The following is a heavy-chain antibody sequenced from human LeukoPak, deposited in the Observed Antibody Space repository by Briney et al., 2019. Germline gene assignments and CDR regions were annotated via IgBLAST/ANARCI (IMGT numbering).Heavy chain of an antibody. J-gene: IGHJ5*02. CDR1: GYTFTSYG. CDR3: ARPASEIGGGHNWFDP. D-gene: IGHD3-16*01. CDR2: ISAYNGNT. Sequence: ASVKVSCKASGYTFTSYGISWVRQAPGQGLEWMGWISAYNGNTNYAQKLQGRVTMTTDTSTSTAYMELRSLRSDDTAVYYCARPASEIGGGHNWFDPWGQGTLVTVSS. V-gene: IGHV1-18*01.